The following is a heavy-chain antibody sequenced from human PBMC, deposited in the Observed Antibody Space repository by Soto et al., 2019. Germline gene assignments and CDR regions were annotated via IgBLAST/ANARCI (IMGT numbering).Heavy chain of an antibody. CDR2: IYYSGST. J-gene: IGHJ4*02. CDR1: GGSISSGGYY. Sequence: PSETLSLTCTVSGGSISSGGYYWSWIRQHPGKGLEWIGYIYYSGSTYYNPSLKSRVTISVDTSKNQFSLKLSSVTAADTAVYYCARVLNNVWGSYRTGSIDYWGQGTLVTVS. D-gene: IGHD3-16*02. V-gene: IGHV4-31*03. CDR3: ARVLNNVWGSYRTGSIDY.